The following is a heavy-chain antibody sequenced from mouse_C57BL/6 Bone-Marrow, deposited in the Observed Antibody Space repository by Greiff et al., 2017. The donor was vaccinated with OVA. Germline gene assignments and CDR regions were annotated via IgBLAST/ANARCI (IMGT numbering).Heavy chain of an antibody. CDR1: GFTFSSYA. CDR2: ISSGGDYI. J-gene: IGHJ3*01. CDR3: KRVLWLRRGFAY. Sequence: EVKLVESGEGLVKPGGSLKLSCAASGFTFSSYAMSWVRQTPEKRLEWVAYISSGGDYIYYADTVKGRFTISRDNARNTLYLQMSSLKSEDTAMYYCKRVLWLRRGFAYWGQGTLVTVSA. V-gene: IGHV5-9-1*02. D-gene: IGHD2-2*01.